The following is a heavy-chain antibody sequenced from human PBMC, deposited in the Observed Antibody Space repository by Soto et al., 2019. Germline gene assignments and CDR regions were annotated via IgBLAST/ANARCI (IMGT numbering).Heavy chain of an antibody. CDR3: ARVDTARNWFDP. D-gene: IGHD5-18*01. CDR1: GDSFTRYW. Sequence: GESLTISCTCSGDSFTRYWIGWVRQMPGKGLEWMGIIYPGDSDTRYSPSFQGQVTISADKSISTAYLQWSSLKASDTAMYYCARVDTARNWFDPWGQGTLVTVS. V-gene: IGHV5-51*01. CDR2: IYPGDSDT. J-gene: IGHJ5*02.